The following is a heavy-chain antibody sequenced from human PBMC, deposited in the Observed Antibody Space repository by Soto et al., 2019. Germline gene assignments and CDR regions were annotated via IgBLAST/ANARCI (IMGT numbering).Heavy chain of an antibody. Sequence: ASVKVSCKASGGTFSSYAISWVRQAPGQGLEWMGGIIPIFGTANYAQKFQGRVTITADESTSTAYMELSSLRSEDTAVYYCATTLGVDKAMVYYYYGMDVWGQGTTATVS. D-gene: IGHD5-18*01. CDR3: ATTLGVDKAMVYYYYGMDV. CDR1: GGTFSSYA. CDR2: IIPIFGTA. V-gene: IGHV1-69*13. J-gene: IGHJ6*02.